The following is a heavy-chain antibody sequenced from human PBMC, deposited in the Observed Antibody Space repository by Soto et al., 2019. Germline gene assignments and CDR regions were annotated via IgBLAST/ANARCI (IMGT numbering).Heavy chain of an antibody. CDR2: IYHSGST. J-gene: IGHJ5*02. D-gene: IGHD2-15*01. Sequence: PSETLFLTCAVSGGSISSGGYSWSWIRQPPGKGLEWIGYIYHSGSTYYNPSLKSRVTISVDRSKNQFSLKLSSVTAADTAVYYCARCRSGWVSWFDPWGQGNLVTVSS. CDR3: ARCRSGWVSWFDP. CDR1: GGSISSGGYS. V-gene: IGHV4-30-2*01.